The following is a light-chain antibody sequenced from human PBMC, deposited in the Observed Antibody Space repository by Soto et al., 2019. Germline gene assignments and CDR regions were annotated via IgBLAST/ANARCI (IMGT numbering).Light chain of an antibody. CDR2: AAS. CDR3: QQSYSTPPD. Sequence: DIQMTQSPSSLSASEGDRVTITCRASQSISSYLNWYQQKPGKAPKLLIYAASSLQSGVPSRFSGSGSGTDFTLTISSLQPEDFATYYCQQSYSTPPDFGGGTKVEIK. CDR1: QSISSY. J-gene: IGKJ4*01. V-gene: IGKV1-39*01.